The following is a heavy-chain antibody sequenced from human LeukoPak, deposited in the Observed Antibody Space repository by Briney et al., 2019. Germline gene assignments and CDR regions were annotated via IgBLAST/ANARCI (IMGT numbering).Heavy chain of an antibody. D-gene: IGHD2-15*01. CDR3: ATGVGLLSLDY. CDR1: GFTVSSNY. CDR2: IYSGGST. V-gene: IGHV3-53*01. Sequence: GGSLRLSCAASGFTVSSNYMSWVRQAPGKGLEWVSVIYSGGSTYYADSVKGRFTISRDNSKDTLYLQMNSLRAEDTAVYYCATGVGLLSLDYWGQGTLVTVSS. J-gene: IGHJ4*02.